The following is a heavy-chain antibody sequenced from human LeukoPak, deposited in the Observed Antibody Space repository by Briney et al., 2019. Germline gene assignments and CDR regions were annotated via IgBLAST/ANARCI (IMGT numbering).Heavy chain of an antibody. CDR3: AKSMPDVPARGDY. Sequence: GGSLRLSCAASGFTFSKSAMSWVRQAPGKGLEWVSAISGSGRSTYYADSVKGRFTISRDNSKNTLYLQMNSLRAEDTAVYYCAKSMPDVPARGDYWGQGTLDTVSS. D-gene: IGHD2-2*01. J-gene: IGHJ4*02. CDR2: ISGSGRST. CDR1: GFTFSKSA. V-gene: IGHV3-23*01.